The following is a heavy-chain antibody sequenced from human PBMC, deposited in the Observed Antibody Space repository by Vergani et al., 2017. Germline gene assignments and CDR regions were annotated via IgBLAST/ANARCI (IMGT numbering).Heavy chain of an antibody. CDR1: GFTFSDYY. Sequence: QVQLVEAGGGLVKPGGSLRLSCAASGFTFSDYYMSWIRQAPGKGLEWIGEINHSGITNYHPSLKSRVTISVDTSKNQFSLKLSSVTAADTAVYYCARQGIGAVAGMGDFDYWGQGTLVTVSS. CDR2: INHSGIT. V-gene: IGHV4-34*01. CDR3: ARQGIGAVAGMGDFDY. D-gene: IGHD6-19*01. J-gene: IGHJ4*02.